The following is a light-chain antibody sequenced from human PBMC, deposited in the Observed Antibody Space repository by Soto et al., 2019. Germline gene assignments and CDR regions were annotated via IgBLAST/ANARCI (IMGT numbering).Light chain of an antibody. V-gene: IGKV3-15*01. Sequence: DIVMTQSPATLSVSPGETATLSCRASQNIDINLVWYQQTPGQAPRLLIFRASTRATGIPARFSGSGSGTEFTLTISSLQSEDIAVYYCQQYHHWPPITFGQGTRLEIK. CDR1: QNIDIN. CDR2: RAS. J-gene: IGKJ5*01. CDR3: QQYHHWPPIT.